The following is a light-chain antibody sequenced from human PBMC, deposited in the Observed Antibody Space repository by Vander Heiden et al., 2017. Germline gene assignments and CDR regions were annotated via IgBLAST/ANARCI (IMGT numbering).Light chain of an antibody. V-gene: IGKV1-9*01. Sequence: DIQLTQSPSFLSASVGDRVTITCRATQGISSYLAWYQQKPGKAPQLLIYAASTLQSGVPSRFSGSGSGTEFTLTINSLQPEDFATYYCQQRNSDPLMYPFGQGTKLEIK. CDR1: QGISSY. CDR2: AAS. CDR3: QQRNSDPLMYP. J-gene: IGKJ2*01.